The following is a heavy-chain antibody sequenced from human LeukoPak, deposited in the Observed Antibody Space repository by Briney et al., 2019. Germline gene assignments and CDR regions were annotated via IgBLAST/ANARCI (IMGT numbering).Heavy chain of an antibody. CDR1: GFTFSAYW. D-gene: IGHD1-26*01. CDR3: ARGRDSGRYFDY. V-gene: IGHV3-7*01. J-gene: IGHJ4*02. Sequence: GGSLRLSCAASGFTFSAYWMTWVRQAPGKGLEWVAIIKQDGNEKYYVDSAKGRFAISRDNAKSSLFLQLAGLRAEDTAVYYCARGRDSGRYFDYWGQGTLVTVSS. CDR2: IKQDGNEK.